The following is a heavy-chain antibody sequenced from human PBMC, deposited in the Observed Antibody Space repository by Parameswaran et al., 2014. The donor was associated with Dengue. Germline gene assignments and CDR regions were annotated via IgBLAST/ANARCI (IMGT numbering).Heavy chain of an antibody. CDR3: ARVDLRLLDDAFDI. CDR1: GFTVSSNY. Sequence: GESLKISCAASGFTVSSNYMSWVRQAPGKGLEWVSVIYSGGSTYYADSVKGRFTISRDNSKNTLYLQMNSLRAEDTAVYYCARVDLRLLDDAFDIWGQGTMVTVSS. V-gene: IGHV3-53*01. D-gene: IGHD3-22*01. CDR2: IYSGGST. J-gene: IGHJ3*02.